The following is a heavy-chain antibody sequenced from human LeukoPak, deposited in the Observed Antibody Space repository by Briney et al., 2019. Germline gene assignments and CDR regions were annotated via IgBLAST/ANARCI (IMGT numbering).Heavy chain of an antibody. D-gene: IGHD3-10*01. CDR1: RHTFSDHY. J-gene: IGHJ4*02. V-gene: IGHV3-72*01. Sequence: GGSLRLSCAASRHTFSDHYMDWVRQAPGKGLEWVGRITNKPNGYSTDYAASVKGRFTISRDDSENSVYLQMNSLKTDDTAMYYCARSTRGSLDYWGQGTLVTVSS. CDR2: ITNKPNGYST. CDR3: ARSTRGSLDY.